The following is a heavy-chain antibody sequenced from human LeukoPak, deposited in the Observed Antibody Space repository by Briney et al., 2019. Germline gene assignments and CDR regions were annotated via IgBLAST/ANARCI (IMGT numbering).Heavy chain of an antibody. CDR2: INQDGSES. V-gene: IGHV3-7*01. Sequence: PGESLRLSCAASGFTFSRFRMSWVRQPPGKGLEWVANINQDGSESYYVDSVKGRFTVSTDNAKNSLYLQMTSLRAEDTAVYYCASSWGSAIDFWGQGTLVTVSS. J-gene: IGHJ4*02. D-gene: IGHD3-16*01. CDR1: GFTFSRFR. CDR3: ASSWGSAIDF.